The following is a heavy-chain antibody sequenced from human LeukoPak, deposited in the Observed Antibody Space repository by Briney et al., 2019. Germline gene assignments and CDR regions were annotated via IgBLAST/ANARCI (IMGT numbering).Heavy chain of an antibody. CDR2: IGGDGST. J-gene: IGHJ4*02. CDR3: WYSHGY. D-gene: IGHD6-13*01. V-gene: IGHV3-23*01. CDR1: GFTFSSYA. Sequence: PGGSLRLSCAASGFTFSSYAISWVRQAPGKGLEWVSTIGGDGSTYCADSVKGRFTISRDTSQNTLYLQMNTLRAEDTAQYYCWYSHGYWGQGTLVTVSS.